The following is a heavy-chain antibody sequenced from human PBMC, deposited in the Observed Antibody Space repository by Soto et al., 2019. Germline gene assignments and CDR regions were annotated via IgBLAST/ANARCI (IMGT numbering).Heavy chain of an antibody. V-gene: IGHV3-23*01. CDR3: AKDSPYSSGWYEYFQH. J-gene: IGHJ1*01. CDR2: ISGSGGST. D-gene: IGHD6-19*01. CDR1: GFPFSSYA. Sequence: GGSLRLSCAASGFPFSSYAMSWVRQAPGKGLEWVSAISGSGGSTYYADSVKGRFTISRDNSKNTLYLQMNSLRAEDTAVYYCAKDSPYSSGWYEYFQHWGQGTLVTVSS.